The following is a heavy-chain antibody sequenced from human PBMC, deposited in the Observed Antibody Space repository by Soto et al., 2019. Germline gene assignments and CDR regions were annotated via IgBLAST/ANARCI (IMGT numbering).Heavy chain of an antibody. CDR2: INHSGST. CDR1: GGSFSGYY. Sequence: SETLSLTCAVYGGSFSGYYWSWIRQPPGKGLEWIGEINHSGSTNYNPSLKSRVTISVDTSKNQFSLKLSSVTAADTAVYYCARAGISIPTTVTTFFDYWGHGTLVTVSS. CDR3: ARAGISIPTTVTTFFDY. J-gene: IGHJ4*01. D-gene: IGHD4-17*01. V-gene: IGHV4-34*01.